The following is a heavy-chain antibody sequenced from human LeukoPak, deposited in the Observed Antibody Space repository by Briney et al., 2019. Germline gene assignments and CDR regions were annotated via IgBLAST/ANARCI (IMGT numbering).Heavy chain of an antibody. Sequence: SVKVSCKASGYTFTGYYMHWVRQAPGQGLEWMGVIIPIFGTANYAQRFQGRVTITADESTSTVYMELGSLKPDDTGVYYCARAEGGEPYAFDIWGQGTMVTVSS. CDR2: IIPIFGTA. CDR1: GYTFTGYY. V-gene: IGHV1-69*13. CDR3: ARAEGGEPYAFDI. J-gene: IGHJ3*02. D-gene: IGHD1-14*01.